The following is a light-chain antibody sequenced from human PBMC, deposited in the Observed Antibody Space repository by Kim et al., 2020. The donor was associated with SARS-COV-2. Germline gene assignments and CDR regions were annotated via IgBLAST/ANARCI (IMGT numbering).Light chain of an antibody. CDR1: QSILYSTNNKNY. CDR2: WAS. CDR3: QQYYSPPYT. V-gene: IGKV4-1*01. Sequence: RATINCKSSQSILYSTNNKNYLAWYLQKPGQPPKLLISWASTRESGVPDRFSGSGSGTDFTLTISSLQAEDVAVYYCQQYYSPPYTFGQGTKLEIK. J-gene: IGKJ2*01.